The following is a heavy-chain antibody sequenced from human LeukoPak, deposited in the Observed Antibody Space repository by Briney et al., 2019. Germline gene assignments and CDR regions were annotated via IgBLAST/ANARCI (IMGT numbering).Heavy chain of an antibody. V-gene: IGHV4-30-2*01. CDR2: IYHSGST. J-gene: IGHJ4*02. CDR3: ARGGRAIDY. D-gene: IGHD5-12*01. Sequence: SQTLSLTCAVSGGSISSGGYSWSWIRQPPGKGLEWIGYIYHSGSTYYNPSLESRVTISVDRSKNQFSLKLSSVTAADTAVYYCARGGRAIDYWGQGTLVTVSS. CDR1: GGSISSGGYS.